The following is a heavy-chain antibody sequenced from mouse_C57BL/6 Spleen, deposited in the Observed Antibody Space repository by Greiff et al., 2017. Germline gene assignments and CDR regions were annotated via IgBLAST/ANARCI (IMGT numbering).Heavy chain of an antibody. CDR3: ARNYGRRDYFDY. V-gene: IGHV1-55*01. J-gene: IGHJ2*01. CDR2: IYPGSGST. Sequence: QVQLQQPGAELVKPGASVKMSCKASGYTFTSYWITWVKQRPGQGLEWIGDIYPGSGSTNYNEKFKSKATLTVDTSSSTAYMQLSSLTSEDSAVYYCARNYGRRDYFDYWGQGTTLTVSS. D-gene: IGHD1-1*01. CDR1: GYTFTSYW.